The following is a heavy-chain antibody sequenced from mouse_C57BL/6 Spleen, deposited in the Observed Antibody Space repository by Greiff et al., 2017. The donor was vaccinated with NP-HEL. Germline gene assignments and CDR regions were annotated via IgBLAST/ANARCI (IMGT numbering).Heavy chain of an antibody. CDR3: ARLTTVEFAY. J-gene: IGHJ3*01. V-gene: IGHV4-1*01. CDR1: GIDFSRYW. CDR2: INPDSSTI. Sequence: EVKLLESGGGLVQPGGSLKLSCAASGIDFSRYWMSWVRRAPGNGLEWIGEINPDSSTINYAPSLKDKFIISRDKAKNTLDLQMSRVRSEDTALYYCARLTTVEFAYWGQGTLVTVSA. D-gene: IGHD1-1*01.